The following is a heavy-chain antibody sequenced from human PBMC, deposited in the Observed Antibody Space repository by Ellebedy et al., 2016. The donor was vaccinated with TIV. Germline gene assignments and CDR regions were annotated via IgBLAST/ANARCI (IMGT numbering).Heavy chain of an antibody. D-gene: IGHD1/OR15-1a*01. Sequence: GESLKISCAASGFIFSSYDIHWVRQAPGKGLEWVAFISYDGTDSYYVDSVKGRFTISRDESKNTLYLQMNSLRAEDTAVYYCSKTLLGKGTPVVEDGFDVWGQGTMVTVSS. CDR2: ISYDGTDS. J-gene: IGHJ3*01. V-gene: IGHV3-30*18. CDR1: GFIFSSYD. CDR3: SKTLLGKGTPVVEDGFDV.